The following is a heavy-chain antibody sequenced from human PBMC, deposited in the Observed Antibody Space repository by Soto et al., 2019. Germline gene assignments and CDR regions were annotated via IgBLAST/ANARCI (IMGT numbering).Heavy chain of an antibody. CDR3: ARERSGSTVTSSSADFEP. D-gene: IGHD4-4*01. CDR1: GYSINSGYY. Sequence: SETLSLTCGVSGYSINSGYYWAWIRQPPGKGLEWIGTINHSGTYYSPSLESRVTISVDTSKKQFSLRLRSVTAADTAVYYCARERSGSTVTSSSADFEPWGQGNLVNVS. V-gene: IGHV4-38-2*02. CDR2: INHSGT. J-gene: IGHJ5*02.